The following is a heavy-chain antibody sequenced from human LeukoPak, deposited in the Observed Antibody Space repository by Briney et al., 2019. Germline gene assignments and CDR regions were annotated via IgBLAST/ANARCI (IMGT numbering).Heavy chain of an antibody. CDR1: GVSISSYC. CDR3: GSTNDNPSPKSRVTIAVDTSKNQFSLKLSSVAAADTVVYYCARGRYSYGGAVGDYFDY. CDR2: IYYGGSN. Sequence: PSETLSLSCTVSGVSISSYCRSWIRQPPGKGLEWIGYIYYGGSNKYNPSPKKRFTILVKDTNNQSPLKLMSGASADTPVYYSGSTNDNPSPKSRVTIAVDTSKNQFSLKLSSVAAADTVVYYCARGRYSYGGAVGDYFDYWGQGTLVTVSS. D-gene: IGHD3-10*01. V-gene: IGHV4-59*01. J-gene: IGHJ4*02.